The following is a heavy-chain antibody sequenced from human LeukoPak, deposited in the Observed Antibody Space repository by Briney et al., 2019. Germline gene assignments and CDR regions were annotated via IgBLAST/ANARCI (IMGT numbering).Heavy chain of an antibody. CDR2: IIPIFGTA. CDR1: GGTFSSYA. J-gene: IGHJ3*02. D-gene: IGHD3-9*01. V-gene: IGHV1-69*01. CDR3: AGVRGYDILTVSSTDAFDI. Sequence: SVKVSCKASGGTFSSYAISWVRQAPGQGLEWMGGIIPIFGTANYAQKFQGRVTITADESTGTAYMELSSLRSEDTAVYYCAGVRGYDILTVSSTDAFDIWGQGTMVTVSS.